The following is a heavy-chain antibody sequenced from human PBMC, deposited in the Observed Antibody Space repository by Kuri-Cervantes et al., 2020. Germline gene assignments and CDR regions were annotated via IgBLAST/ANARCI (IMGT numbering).Heavy chain of an antibody. CDR3: ARSHHDFWWFDP. J-gene: IGHJ5*02. CDR1: GYTFTTYG. CDR2: ISAYNNNT. V-gene: IGHV1-18*01. Sequence: ASVKVSCKASGYTFTTYGISWVRQAPGQGLEWMGWISAYNNNTNYAQKLQGIVTLTTDTSTNTAYMDLRSLSTDDTAVYYCARSHHDFWWFDPWGQGTLVTVSS. D-gene: IGHD3-3*01.